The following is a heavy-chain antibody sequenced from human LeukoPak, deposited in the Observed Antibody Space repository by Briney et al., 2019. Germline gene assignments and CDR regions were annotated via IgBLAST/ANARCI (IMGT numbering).Heavy chain of an antibody. CDR2: ISSSSSTI. CDR1: GFTFSSYS. D-gene: IGHD3-9*01. V-gene: IGHV3-48*01. J-gene: IGHJ4*02. CDR3: AKDRVAQTRPHYDILRAPIDY. Sequence: PGGSLRLSCAASGFTFSSYSMNWVRQAPGKGLEWVSYISSSSSTIYYADSVKGRFTISRDNAKNSLYLQMNSLRAEDTAVYYCAKDRVAQTRPHYDILRAPIDYWGQGTLVTVSS.